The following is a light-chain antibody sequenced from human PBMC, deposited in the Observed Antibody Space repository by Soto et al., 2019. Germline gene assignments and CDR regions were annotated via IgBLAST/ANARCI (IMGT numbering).Light chain of an antibody. CDR2: EVT. CDR1: SGDIGSYNR. J-gene: IGLJ1*01. Sequence: QSVLTQPASVSGSPGQSITISCTGTSGDIGSYNRVSWYQQHPGKAPKLMIYEVTDRPSGVSNRFSGSKSGNTASLTISGLQAEDEADYYCQSYDSSLSSYVFGTGTKVTVL. CDR3: QSYDSSLSSYV. V-gene: IGLV2-14*01.